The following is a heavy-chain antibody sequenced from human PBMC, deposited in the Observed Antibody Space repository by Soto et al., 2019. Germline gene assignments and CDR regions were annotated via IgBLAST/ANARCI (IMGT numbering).Heavy chain of an antibody. CDR3: XXXRFLEWLSRYYYXXXDV. J-gene: IGHJ6*02. V-gene: IGHV1-69*01. CDR2: IIPIFGTA. D-gene: IGHD3-3*01. CDR1: GGTFSSYA. Sequence: QVQLVQSGAEVKKPGSSVKVSCKASGGTFSSYAISWVRQAPGQGLEWMGGIIPIFGTANYAQKFQGRVTITADESTSTAYMELSSLRSEDTAVYXXXXXRFLEWLSRYYYXXXDVWGQGT.